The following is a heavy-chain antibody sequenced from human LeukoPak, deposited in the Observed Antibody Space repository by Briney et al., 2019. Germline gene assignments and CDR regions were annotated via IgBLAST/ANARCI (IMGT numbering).Heavy chain of an antibody. CDR1: GFTFSSYA. CDR3: ARARPWDSSRSYYFGMDV. Sequence: PGGSLRLSCAASGFTFSSYAMHWVRQAPGTGLEWVSSIPGSGGATYYADSVRGRFSISRDSSKNTVYLQMNSLRDEDTAVYYCARARPWDSSRSYYFGMDVWGHGTTVTVSS. J-gene: IGHJ6*02. CDR2: IPGSGGAT. V-gene: IGHV3-23*01. D-gene: IGHD3-22*01.